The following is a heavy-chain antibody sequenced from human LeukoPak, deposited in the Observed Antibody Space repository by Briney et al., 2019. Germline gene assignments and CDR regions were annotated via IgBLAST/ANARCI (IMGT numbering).Heavy chain of an antibody. Sequence: GGSLRLSCAASGFTFDDYAMHWARQAPGKGLEWVSGISWNSGSIGYADSVKGRFTISRDNAKNSLYLQMNSLRAEDTALYYCAKDIYSSSSAGFDYWGQGTLVTVSS. D-gene: IGHD6-6*01. CDR3: AKDIYSSSSAGFDY. CDR1: GFTFDDYA. J-gene: IGHJ4*02. V-gene: IGHV3-9*01. CDR2: ISWNSGSI.